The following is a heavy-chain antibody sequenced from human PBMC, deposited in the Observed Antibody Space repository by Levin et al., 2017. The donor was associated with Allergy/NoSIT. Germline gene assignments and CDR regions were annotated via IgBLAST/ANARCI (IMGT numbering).Heavy chain of an antibody. CDR2: ISYDGSNK. CDR1: GFTFSSYG. D-gene: IGHD5-18*01. V-gene: IGHV3-30*18. J-gene: IGHJ4*02. CDR3: AKDRMGGYTAMVTPDY. Sequence: PGGSLRLSCAASGFTFSSYGMHWVRQAPGKGLEWVAVISYDGSNKYYADSVKGRFTISRDNSKNTLYLQMNSLRAEDTAVYYCAKDRMGGYTAMVTPDYWGQGTLVTVSS.